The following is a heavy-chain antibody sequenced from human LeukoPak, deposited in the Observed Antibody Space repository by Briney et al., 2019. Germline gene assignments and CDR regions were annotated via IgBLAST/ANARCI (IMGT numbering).Heavy chain of an antibody. Sequence: GGSLRLSCAASGFTFTTHWMSWVRQAPGKGLEWVSAISGSGGSTYYADSVKGRFTISRDNSKNTLYLQMNSLRAEDTAVYYCAKRGTTGTTFDPWGQGTLVTVSS. D-gene: IGHD1-7*01. CDR2: ISGSGGST. J-gene: IGHJ5*02. V-gene: IGHV3-23*01. CDR1: GFTFTTHW. CDR3: AKRGTTGTTFDP.